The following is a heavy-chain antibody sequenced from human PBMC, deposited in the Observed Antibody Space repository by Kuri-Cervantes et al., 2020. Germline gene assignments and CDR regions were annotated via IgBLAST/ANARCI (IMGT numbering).Heavy chain of an antibody. CDR2: IIPIFGIA. V-gene: IGHV1-69*05. CDR1: GYTFTSYD. J-gene: IGHJ6*03. Sequence: SVKVSCKASGYTFTSYDINWVRQATGQGLEWMGWIIPIFGIANYAQKFQGRVTITTDESTSTVYMELSSLRSEDTAVYYCARVLRGGSGKYYYYYYMDVWGKGTTVTVSS. D-gene: IGHD3-10*01. CDR3: ARVLRGGSGKYYYYYYMDV.